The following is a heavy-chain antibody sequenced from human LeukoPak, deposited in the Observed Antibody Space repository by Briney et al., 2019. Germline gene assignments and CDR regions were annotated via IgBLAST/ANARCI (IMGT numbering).Heavy chain of an antibody. CDR1: GGTFSSYA. J-gene: IGHJ4*02. CDR3: ARDGTLVVPAAIDY. D-gene: IGHD2-2*01. Sequence: ASVKVSCTASGGTFSSYAISWVRQAPGQGLEWMGRIIPILGIANHAQKFQGRVTITADKSTSTAYMELSSLRSEDTAVYYCARDGTLVVPAAIDYWGQGTLVTVSS. CDR2: IIPILGIA. V-gene: IGHV1-69*04.